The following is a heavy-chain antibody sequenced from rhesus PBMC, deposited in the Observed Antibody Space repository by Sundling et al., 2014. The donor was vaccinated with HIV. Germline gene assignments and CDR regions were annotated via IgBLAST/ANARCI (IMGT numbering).Heavy chain of an antibody. CDR3: ARGRKYYSGDYFFDY. CDR1: GGSITGDSG. D-gene: IGHD3-28*01. V-gene: IGHV4S10*01. J-gene: IGHJ4*01. CDR2: IYGSSTNT. Sequence: QVQLQESGPGLVKPSETLSLTCAVSGGSITGDSGWSWIRQPPGKGLEWIGYIYGSSTNTNYNPSLKSRVTISKDTSKRQFSLKLTSVTAADTAVYYCARGRKYYSGDYFFDYWGQGVLVTVSS.